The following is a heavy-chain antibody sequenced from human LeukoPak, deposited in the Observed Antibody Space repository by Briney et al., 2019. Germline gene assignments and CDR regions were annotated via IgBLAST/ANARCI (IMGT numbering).Heavy chain of an antibody. J-gene: IGHJ4*02. V-gene: IGHV3-7*01. D-gene: IGHD1-26*01. CDR2: IKGDESKK. CDR1: GFTFSDYW. Sequence: GGSLRLSCAASGFTFSDYWMSWVRQAPGRGLEWVANIKGDESKKYYRDSVKGRFTISRDNPKNSLYLQMNSLRAEDSAVYYCAIDGAEINKWGQGTLVTVSS. CDR3: AIDGAEINK.